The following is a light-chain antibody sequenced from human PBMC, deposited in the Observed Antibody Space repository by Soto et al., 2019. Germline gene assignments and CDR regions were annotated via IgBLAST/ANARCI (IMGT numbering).Light chain of an antibody. CDR3: SSYAGSNTLG. V-gene: IGLV2-8*01. CDR1: SSDIGGYDF. Sequence: QSVLTQPPSASGSPGQSVTISCTGSSSDIGGYDFVSWYQQHPGKAPKLIIYEVTMRPSGVPDRFSGSKSGNTASLTVSGLQAEDEADYYCSSYAGSNTLGFGGGTKVTVL. J-gene: IGLJ2*01. CDR2: EVT.